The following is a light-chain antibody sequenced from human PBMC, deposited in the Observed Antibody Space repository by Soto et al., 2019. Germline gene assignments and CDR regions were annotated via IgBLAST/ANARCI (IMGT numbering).Light chain of an antibody. CDR1: QGIANY. J-gene: IGKJ3*01. V-gene: IGKV1-27*01. CDR2: AAT. Sequence: DFQLTQSPSSLSASVGDRVTITCRASQGIANYLAWYQQKPGKPPKLLIYAATILQSGVPSRFSVSRFDTDFSLAISGLLPEDVASYYCQNYNKAPFTFGPGTKVDFK. CDR3: QNYNKAPFT.